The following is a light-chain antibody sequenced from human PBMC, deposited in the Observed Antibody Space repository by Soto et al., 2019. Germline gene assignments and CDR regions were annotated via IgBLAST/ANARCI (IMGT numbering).Light chain of an antibody. CDR2: QVN. CDR1: RSDIGDSNF. V-gene: IGLV2-14*01. CDR3: ASFRSGTILV. J-gene: IGLJ1*01. Sequence: QSVLTQPASMSGSPGQSVTISCTGPRSDIGDSNFISWYQHSPGKAPRLLIYQVNNRPSGVSGRFSGSKAGNTASLTISGLLDDDEADYFCASFRSGTILVFGSGTKVTVL.